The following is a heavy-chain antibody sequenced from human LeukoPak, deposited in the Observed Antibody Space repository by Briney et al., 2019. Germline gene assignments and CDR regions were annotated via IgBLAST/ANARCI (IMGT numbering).Heavy chain of an antibody. D-gene: IGHD1-26*01. CDR3: AKDQGRLGASMADS. J-gene: IGHJ4*02. CDR1: RLSLSSYG. CDR2: IHYDGSSK. V-gene: IGHV3-30*02. Sequence: GGSLRLSCAASRLSLSSYGMHWVRQAPGKGLEWLTFIHYDGSSKYYANSVAGRFTISRDNSKNTLYLQMNSLRPEDTAVYYCAKDQGRLGASMADSWGPGTLVTVSS.